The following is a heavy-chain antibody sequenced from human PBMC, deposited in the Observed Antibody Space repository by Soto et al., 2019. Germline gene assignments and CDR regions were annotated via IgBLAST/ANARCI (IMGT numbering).Heavy chain of an antibody. CDR3: ARVGSYGDYEYYYYYGMDV. Sequence: SETLSLTCAVYGGSFSGYYWSWIRQPPGKGLEWIGEINHSGSTNYNPSLKSRVTISVDTSKNQFSLKLSSVTAADTAVYYCARVGSYGDYEYYYYYGMDVWGQGTTVTVPS. D-gene: IGHD4-17*01. CDR1: GGSFSGYY. J-gene: IGHJ6*02. CDR2: INHSGST. V-gene: IGHV4-34*01.